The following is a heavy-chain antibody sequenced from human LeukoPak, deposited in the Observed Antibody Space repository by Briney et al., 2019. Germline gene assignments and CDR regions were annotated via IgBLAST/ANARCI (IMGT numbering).Heavy chain of an antibody. CDR2: ISSSSSTI. D-gene: IGHD1-26*01. CDR3: ARDRPNSGSYFPPPAFDS. Sequence: GGSLRLSCAASGFTFSSYSMNWVRQAPGKGLEWVSYISSSSSTIYYADSVKGRFTISRDNAKNSLYLQMNSLRAEDTAVYYCARDRPNSGSYFPPPAFDSWGQGTMVTVSS. J-gene: IGHJ3*02. CDR1: GFTFSSYS. V-gene: IGHV3-48*04.